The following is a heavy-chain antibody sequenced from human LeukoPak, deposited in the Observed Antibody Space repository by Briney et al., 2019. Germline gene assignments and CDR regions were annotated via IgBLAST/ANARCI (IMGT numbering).Heavy chain of an antibody. CDR1: GFSFSDAW. Sequence: GGSLRLSCEASGFSFSDAWMSWVRQLPGKGLEWVGRIDSKTDGGTTDYAAPVKGRFTISRDDSTNTLYLQMNSLKSEDTAVYYCTTYGSGRKFDYWGQGILVTVSS. CDR3: TTYGSGRKFDY. J-gene: IGHJ4*02. CDR2: IDSKTDGGTT. D-gene: IGHD3-10*01. V-gene: IGHV3-15*04.